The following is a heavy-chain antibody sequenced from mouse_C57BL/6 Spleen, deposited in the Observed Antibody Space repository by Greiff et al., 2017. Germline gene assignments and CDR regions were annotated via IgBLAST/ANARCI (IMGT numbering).Heavy chain of an antibody. V-gene: IGHV5-17*01. J-gene: IGHJ2*01. Sequence: EVKLQESGGGLVKPGGSLKLSCAASGFTFSDYGMHWVRQAPEKGLEWVAYISSGSSTIYYADTVKGRFTISRDNAKNTLFLQMTSLRSEDTAMYYCAKGNYGLYYFDYWGQGTTLTVSS. D-gene: IGHD1-1*01. CDR3: AKGNYGLYYFDY. CDR2: ISSGSSTI. CDR1: GFTFSDYG.